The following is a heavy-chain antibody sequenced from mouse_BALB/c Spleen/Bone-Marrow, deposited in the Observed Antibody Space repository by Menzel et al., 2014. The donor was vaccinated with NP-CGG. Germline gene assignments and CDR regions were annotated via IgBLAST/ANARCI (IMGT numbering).Heavy chain of an antibody. CDR1: GFTFNTYA. CDR3: VRQNYDYAWFAY. J-gene: IGHJ3*01. Sequence: EVQLVESGGGLVQPKGPLKLSCAASGFTFNTYAMNCTRQAPGKGLEWVARIRSKINNYATYYADSVKDRFTISRDDSQSMHFLKMNNLKTEDTAMYYCVRQNYDYAWFAYWGQGTLVTVPA. V-gene: IGHV10-1*02. CDR2: IRSKINNYAT. D-gene: IGHD2-4*01.